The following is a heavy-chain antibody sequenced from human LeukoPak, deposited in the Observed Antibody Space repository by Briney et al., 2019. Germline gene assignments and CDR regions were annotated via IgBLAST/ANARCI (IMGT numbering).Heavy chain of an antibody. D-gene: IGHD5-24*01. CDR3: ARSRRRDGYNLFDP. CDR2: IYYSGST. CDR1: GGSISSYY. J-gene: IGHJ5*02. Sequence: KPSETLSLTCTVSGGSISSYYWSWIRQPPGKGLEWIGYIYYSGSTNYNPSLKSRVTISVDTSKNQFSLKLSSVTAADTAVYYCARSRRRDGYNLFDPWGQGTLVTVSS. V-gene: IGHV4-59*01.